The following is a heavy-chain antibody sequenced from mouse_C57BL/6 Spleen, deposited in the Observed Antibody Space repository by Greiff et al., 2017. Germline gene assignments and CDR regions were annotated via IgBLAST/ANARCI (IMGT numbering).Heavy chain of an antibody. CDR2: INPNNGGT. V-gene: IGHV1-26*01. J-gene: IGHJ3*01. CDR1: GYTFTDYY. Sequence: VQLKQSGPELVKPGASVKISCKASGYTFTDYYMNWVKQSHGKSLEWIGDINPNNGGTSYNQKFKGKATLTVDKSSSTAYMELRSLTSEDSAVYYCARSGAAQAFAYWGQGTLVTVSA. D-gene: IGHD3-2*02. CDR3: ARSGAAQAFAY.